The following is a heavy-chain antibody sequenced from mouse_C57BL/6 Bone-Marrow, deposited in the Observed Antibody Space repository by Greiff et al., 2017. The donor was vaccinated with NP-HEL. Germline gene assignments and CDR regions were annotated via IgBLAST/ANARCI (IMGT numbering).Heavy chain of an antibody. J-gene: IGHJ3*01. Sequence: VQLQQSGAELARPGASVKLSCKASGYTFTSYGISWVKQRTGQGLEWIGEIYPRSGNTYYNEKFKGKATLTADKSSSTAYMELRSLTSEDSAVYFCARRSIDYYGSSLCAYWGQGTLVTVSA. CDR2: IYPRSGNT. V-gene: IGHV1-81*01. CDR1: GYTFTSYG. D-gene: IGHD1-1*01. CDR3: ARRSIDYYGSSLCAY.